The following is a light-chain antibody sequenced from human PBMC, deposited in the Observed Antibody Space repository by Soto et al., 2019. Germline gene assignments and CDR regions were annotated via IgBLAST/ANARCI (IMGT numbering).Light chain of an antibody. J-gene: IGKJ5*01. V-gene: IGKV3-15*01. Sequence: EIVMTQSPASLALSPGETVTLFXRAGQGVNKNFSWCQQKSGXSPRXXXDDXSTRATGVPARLSGTGSETDFTLTISGLQSEDSAVYFCQQYNNWTCSFGQGTRLEIK. CDR3: QQYNNWTCS. CDR2: DXS. CDR1: QGVNKN.